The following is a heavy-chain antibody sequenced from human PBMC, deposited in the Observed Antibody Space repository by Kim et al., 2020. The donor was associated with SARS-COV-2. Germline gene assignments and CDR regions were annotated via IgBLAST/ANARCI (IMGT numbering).Heavy chain of an antibody. V-gene: IGHV4-39*01. Sequence: SETLSLTCTVSGDSISSSLYYWGWIRQPPGKGLEWIGNIFYKGGTSYKPSLKSRVTISVDSSKNQFSLKMTSVTAADAAVYFCARHRHVDTGPIDYWGRGTLVTVSS. CDR1: GDSISSSLYY. CDR3: ARHRHVDTGPIDY. D-gene: IGHD5-18*01. CDR2: IFYKGGT. J-gene: IGHJ4*02.